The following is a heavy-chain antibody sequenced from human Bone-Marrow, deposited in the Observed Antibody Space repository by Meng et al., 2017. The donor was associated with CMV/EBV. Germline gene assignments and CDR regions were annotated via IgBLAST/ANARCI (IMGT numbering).Heavy chain of an antibody. CDR3: ARRRAATHYFDY. CDR2: IYYSGST. J-gene: IGHJ4*02. CDR1: GYSISSGYY. D-gene: IGHD2-15*01. Sequence: SETLSLTCTVSGYSISSGYYWGWIRQPPGKGLEWIGSIYYSGSTYYNPSLKSRVTISVDTSKNQFSLKLSSVTAADTAVYYCARRRAATHYFDYWGQGTLVTVSS. V-gene: IGHV4-38-2*02.